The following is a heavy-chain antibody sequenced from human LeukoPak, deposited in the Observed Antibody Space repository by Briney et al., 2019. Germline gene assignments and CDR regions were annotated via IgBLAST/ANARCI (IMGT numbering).Heavy chain of an antibody. CDR1: GSTFSSYW. CDR2: IKQDGSEK. Sequence: GGSLRLSCAASGSTFSSYWMSWVRQAPGKGLEWVANIKQDGSEKYYVDSVKGRFTISRDNAKNSLYLQMNSLRAEDTAVYYCATSGSYYRYWGQGTLVTVSS. D-gene: IGHD1-26*01. CDR3: ATSGSYYRY. V-gene: IGHV3-7*01. J-gene: IGHJ4*02.